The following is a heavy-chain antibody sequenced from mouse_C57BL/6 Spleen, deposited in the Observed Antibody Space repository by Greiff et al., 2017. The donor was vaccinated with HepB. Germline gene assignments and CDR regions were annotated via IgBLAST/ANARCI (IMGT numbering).Heavy chain of an antibody. V-gene: IGHV5-4*01. CDR1: GFTFSSYA. D-gene: IGHD4-1*01. J-gene: IGHJ2*01. Sequence: EVKLMESGGGLVKPGGSLKLSCAASGFTFSSYAMSWVRQTPEKRLEWVATISDGGSYTYYPDNVKGRFTISRDNAKNNLYLQMSHLKSEDTAMYYWARDRGLGPYFDYWAQGTTLTVSS. CDR3: ARDRGLGPYFDY. CDR2: ISDGGSYT.